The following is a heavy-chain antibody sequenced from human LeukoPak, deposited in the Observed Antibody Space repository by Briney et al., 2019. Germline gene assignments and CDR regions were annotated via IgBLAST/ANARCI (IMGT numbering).Heavy chain of an antibody. CDR1: GGSISSSSYY. J-gene: IGHJ3*02. Sequence: PSETLSLTRTVSGGSISSSSYYWGWIRQPPGKGLEWIGSIYYSGSTYYNPSLKSRVTVSVDTSKNQFSLKLSSVTAADTAVYYCARGGYYYDDAAFDIWGQGTMVTVSS. D-gene: IGHD3-22*01. V-gene: IGHV4-39*07. CDR2: IYYSGST. CDR3: ARGGYYYDDAAFDI.